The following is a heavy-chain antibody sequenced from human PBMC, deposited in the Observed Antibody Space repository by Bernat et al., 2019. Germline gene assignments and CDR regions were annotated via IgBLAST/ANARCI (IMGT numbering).Heavy chain of an antibody. CDR2: IKQDGSEK. V-gene: IGHV3-7*03. Sequence: EVQLVESGGGLVQPGGSLRLSCAASGFTFSSYWMSWVRQAPGKGLEWVANIKQDGSEKYYVDSVKGRFTISRDNAKNSLYLQMNRLRAEETAVYYCAREMTTVTLGSFDYWGQGTLVTVSS. J-gene: IGHJ4*02. D-gene: IGHD4-17*01. CDR1: GFTFSSYW. CDR3: AREMTTVTLGSFDY.